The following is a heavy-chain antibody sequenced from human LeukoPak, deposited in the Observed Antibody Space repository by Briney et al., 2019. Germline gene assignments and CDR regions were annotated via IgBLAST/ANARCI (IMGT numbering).Heavy chain of an antibody. J-gene: IGHJ4*02. CDR3: AKEVTPGALLYGPFDY. CDR2: ISASGGGT. Sequence: GGSLRLSCGASGFTFSSKSMNWVRQAPGKGLEWVSAISASGGGTYYADSVKGRFTISRDNSRNTLYLEMNSLRAEDTAIYYCAKEVTPGALLYGPFDYWGQGTLVTVSS. V-gene: IGHV3-23*01. D-gene: IGHD4-23*01. CDR1: GFTFSSKS.